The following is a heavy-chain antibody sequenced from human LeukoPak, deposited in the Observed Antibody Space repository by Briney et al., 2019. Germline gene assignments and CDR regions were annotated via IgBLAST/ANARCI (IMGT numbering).Heavy chain of an antibody. V-gene: IGHV4-34*01. CDR3: ARGGFCSGGSCYSARNWFDP. CDR2: INRSGST. J-gene: IGHJ5*02. D-gene: IGHD2-15*01. CDR1: GGSFSGYY. Sequence: PSETLSLTCAVYGGSFSGYYWSWIRQPPGKGLEWIGEINRSGSTNYNPSLKSRVTISVDTSKNQFSLKLSSVTAADTAVYYCARGGFCSGGSCYSARNWFDPWGQGTLVTVSS.